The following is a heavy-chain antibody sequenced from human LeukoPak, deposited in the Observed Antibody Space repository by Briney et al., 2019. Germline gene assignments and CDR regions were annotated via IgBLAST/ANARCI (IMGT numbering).Heavy chain of an antibody. CDR3: AREGGSYWVY. Sequence: PGGSLRLSCAASGFTFSSYSMNWVRQAPGKGLEWVSSISGSSSYIYYADSVKGRFTISRDNAKNSLYLQMNSLRAEDTAVYYCAREGGSYWVYWGQGTLVTVSS. CDR2: ISGSSSYI. D-gene: IGHD1-26*01. J-gene: IGHJ4*02. CDR1: GFTFSSYS. V-gene: IGHV3-21*01.